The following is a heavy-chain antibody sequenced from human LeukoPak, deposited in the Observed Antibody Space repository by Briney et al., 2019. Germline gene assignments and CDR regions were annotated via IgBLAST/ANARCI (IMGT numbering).Heavy chain of an antibody. Sequence: SEALSLTCAVYGGSFSGYYWSWIRQPPGKGLEWIGEINHSGSTNYNPSLKSRVTISVDTSKNQFSLKLSSVTAADTAVYYCARGSQRGYSLSDAFDIWGQGTMVTVSS. CDR3: ARGSQRGYSLSDAFDI. CDR1: GGSFSGYY. CDR2: INHSGST. D-gene: IGHD5-18*01. J-gene: IGHJ3*02. V-gene: IGHV4-34*01.